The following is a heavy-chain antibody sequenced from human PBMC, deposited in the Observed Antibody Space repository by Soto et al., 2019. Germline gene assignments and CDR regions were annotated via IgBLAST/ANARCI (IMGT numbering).Heavy chain of an antibody. CDR1: GFTFSSYW. V-gene: IGHV3-7*03. Sequence: GGSLRLSCAASGFTFSSYWMSWVRQAPGKGLEWVATIKQDGSEKYYVDSVKGRFTISRDDAKNSLYLQMNSLIAEDTAVYYGARDHDGFGEVWATPNVYYYYGMDAWGQGTTVTVSS. CDR3: ARDHDGFGEVWATPNVYYYYGMDA. J-gene: IGHJ6*02. CDR2: IKQDGSEK. D-gene: IGHD3-10*01.